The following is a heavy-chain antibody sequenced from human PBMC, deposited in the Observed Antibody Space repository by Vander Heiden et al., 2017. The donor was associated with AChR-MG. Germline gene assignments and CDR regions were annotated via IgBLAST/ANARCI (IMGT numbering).Heavy chain of an antibody. J-gene: IGHJ6*02. CDR1: GGPISRSSSY. V-gene: IGHV4-39*01. Sequence: QLQLQEPGPGLVKPAETLCLTCTVSGGPISRSSSYWGVIRQPPGKGLGWIGSIYYSGSTYYNPSLKSRVTMSVDTSKNQFSLKLSSVTAADTAVYYCARQGMGLYPDYSNYGMDVWGQGTTVTVSS. CDR2: IYYSGST. D-gene: IGHD4-4*01. CDR3: ARQGMGLYPDYSNYGMDV.